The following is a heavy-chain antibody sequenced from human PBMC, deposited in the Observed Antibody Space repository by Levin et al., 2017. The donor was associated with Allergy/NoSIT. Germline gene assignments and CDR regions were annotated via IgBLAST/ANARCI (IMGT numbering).Heavy chain of an antibody. V-gene: IGHV3-9*01. CDR2: ISWNSGSI. CDR3: AKDRYSSGRYYFDY. CDR1: GFTFDDYA. Sequence: AGGSLRLSCAASGFTFDDYAMHWVRQAPGKGLEWVSGISWNSGSIGYADSVKGRFTISRDNAKNSLYLQMNSLRAEDTALYYCAKDRYSSGRYYFDYWGQGTLVTVSS. J-gene: IGHJ4*02. D-gene: IGHD6-19*01.